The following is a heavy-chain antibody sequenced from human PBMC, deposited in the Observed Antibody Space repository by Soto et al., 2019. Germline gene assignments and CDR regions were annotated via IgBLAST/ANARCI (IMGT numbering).Heavy chain of an antibody. CDR3: AIDGVQLSLPAIYGMDV. Sequence: HPGGSLRLSCAASGFTFSSYAMSWVRQAPGKGLEWVSAISGSGGSTYYADTVKGRFTISRDNSKNTLYLQMNSLRAEDTAVYYCAIDGVQLSLPAIYGMDVWGQGTTVTVSS. D-gene: IGHD5-18*01. CDR2: ISGSGGST. J-gene: IGHJ6*02. CDR1: GFTFSSYA. V-gene: IGHV3-23*01.